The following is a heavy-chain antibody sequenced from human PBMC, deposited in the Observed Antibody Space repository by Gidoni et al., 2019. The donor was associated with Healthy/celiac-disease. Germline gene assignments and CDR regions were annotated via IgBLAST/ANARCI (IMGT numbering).Heavy chain of an antibody. CDR1: GGSISSSSYY. D-gene: IGHD3-22*01. V-gene: IGHV4-39*01. CDR2: IYYSGST. CDR3: ARQRDYYDSSGYYRNWFDP. J-gene: IGHJ5*02. Sequence: QLQLQESGPGLVKPSETLSLTCTVSGGSISSSSYYWGWIRQPPGKGLEWIGSIYYSGSTYYNPSLKSRVTISVDTSKNQFSLKLSSVTAADTAVYYCARQRDYYDSSGYYRNWFDPWGQGTLVTVSS.